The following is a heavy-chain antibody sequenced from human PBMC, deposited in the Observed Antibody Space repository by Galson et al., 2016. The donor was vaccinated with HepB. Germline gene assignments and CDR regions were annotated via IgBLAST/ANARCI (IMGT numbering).Heavy chain of an antibody. J-gene: IGHJ4*02. CDR1: RGSINSHY. V-gene: IGHV4-59*11. CDR2: IFYSGTT. D-gene: IGHD1-26*01. Sequence: SETLSLTCTVSRGSINSHYWSWIRQPPGKGLEWIGYIFYSGTTNYHPSLSGRVTMSVDTTKNQFFLKLNSVTTADTAVYYCASQAGATKGFIASWGQGTLVTVSS. CDR3: ASQAGATKGFIAS.